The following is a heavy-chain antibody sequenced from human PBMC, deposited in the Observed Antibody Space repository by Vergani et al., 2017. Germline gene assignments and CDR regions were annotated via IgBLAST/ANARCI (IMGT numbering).Heavy chain of an antibody. CDR2: ISYDGSNK. D-gene: IGHD5-18*01. V-gene: IGHV3-30-3*01. J-gene: IGHJ4*02. CDR3: ARDKVTHKALVY. Sequence: QVQLVESGGGVVQPGRSLRLSCAASGFTFSSYAMHWVRQAPGKGLEWVAVISYDGSNKYYADSVKGRFTISRDNSKNTLYLQMNSLRAEDTAVYYCARDKVTHKALVYWGQGTLVTVSS. CDR1: GFTFSSYA.